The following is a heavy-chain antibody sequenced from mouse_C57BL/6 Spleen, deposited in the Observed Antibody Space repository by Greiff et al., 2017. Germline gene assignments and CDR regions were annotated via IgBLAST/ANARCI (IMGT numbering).Heavy chain of an antibody. CDR3: ARGDYYAMDD. CDR2: IYPSDSET. CDR1: GYTFTSYW. Sequence: VQLQQPGAELVRPGSSVKLSCKASGYTFTSYWMDWVKQRPGQGLEWIGNIYPSDSETHYNQKFKDKATLTVDKSSSTAYMQLSSLTSEYSAVYYCARGDYYAMDDWGQGTSVTVSS. V-gene: IGHV1-61*01. J-gene: IGHJ4*01.